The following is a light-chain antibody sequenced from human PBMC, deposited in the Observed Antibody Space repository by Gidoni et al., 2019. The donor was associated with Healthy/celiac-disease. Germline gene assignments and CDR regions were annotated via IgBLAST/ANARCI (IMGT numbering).Light chain of an antibody. CDR2: GAS. CDR1: QRVSSN. CDR3: QKYNNWPPIT. Sequence: EIVMTQSPATLSVSPGERATLSCRASQRVSSNLAWYQQKPGQAPRLLIYGASTRATGIPARFSGSGSGTEFTLTISSLQSEDFAVYYCQKYNNWPPITFGQGTRLEIK. J-gene: IGKJ5*01. V-gene: IGKV3-15*01.